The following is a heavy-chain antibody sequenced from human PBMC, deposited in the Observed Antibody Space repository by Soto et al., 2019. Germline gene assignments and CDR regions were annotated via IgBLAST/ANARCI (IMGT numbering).Heavy chain of an antibody. CDR3: ARLTGSYFDS. V-gene: IGHV3-33*01. Sequence: QVQVVESGGGVVQPGRSLRLSCAASGFIFSNHGMLWARQAPGKGLEWVAVIWFDGSHKYYSDSVKGRFTISRDNSKNTLYLQMNSLRAEDTAVYYCARLTGSYFDSWGQGTLVTVSS. CDR2: IWFDGSHK. J-gene: IGHJ4*02. D-gene: IGHD3-9*01. CDR1: GFIFSNHG.